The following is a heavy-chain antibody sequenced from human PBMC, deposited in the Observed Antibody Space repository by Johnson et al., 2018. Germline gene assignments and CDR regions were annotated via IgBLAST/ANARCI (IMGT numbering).Heavy chain of an antibody. J-gene: IGHJ6*02. CDR2: IWHDGSNK. Sequence: VQLLESGGGVVQPGRSLRLSCAASEFPFKRYSMHWVRQAPGKGLECVAVIWHDGSNKYYGDSVKGRFTISRDNAKNMLYLQMNSLRVEDTAVYYCARDKSGGELGYAHYYGMDVWGQGTTVTVS. V-gene: IGHV3-33*01. CDR3: ARDKSGGELGYAHYYGMDV. D-gene: IGHD3-16*01. CDR1: EFPFKRYS.